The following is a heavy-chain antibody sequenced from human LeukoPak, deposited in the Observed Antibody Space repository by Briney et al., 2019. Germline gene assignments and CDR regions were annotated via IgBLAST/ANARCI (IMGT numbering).Heavy chain of an antibody. Sequence: ASVKVSCKASGYTFSGYYMHWVRQAPGQGLDWLGIIYPSSGITSYAQKFQGRLTMTRDMSTRTVYMELNGLRSDDTAVYYCARGDYYGHRGLDDWGQGTLVTVSS. D-gene: IGHD3-10*01. CDR1: GYTFSGYY. V-gene: IGHV1-46*01. J-gene: IGHJ4*02. CDR2: IYPSSGIT. CDR3: ARGDYYGHRGLDD.